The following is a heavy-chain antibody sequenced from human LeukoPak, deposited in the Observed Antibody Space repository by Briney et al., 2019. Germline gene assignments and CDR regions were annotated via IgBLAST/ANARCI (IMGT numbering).Heavy chain of an antibody. D-gene: IGHD6-13*01. Sequence: GGSLRLSCAASGFTFDDYGMSWFGQAPGKGLEWVSGINWNGGSTGYADSVKGRFTISRDNAKNSLYLQMNSLRAEDTALYYCARDLPGYSSSINWFDPWGQGTLVTVSS. CDR2: INWNGGST. J-gene: IGHJ5*02. V-gene: IGHV3-20*04. CDR3: ARDLPGYSSSINWFDP. CDR1: GFTFDDYG.